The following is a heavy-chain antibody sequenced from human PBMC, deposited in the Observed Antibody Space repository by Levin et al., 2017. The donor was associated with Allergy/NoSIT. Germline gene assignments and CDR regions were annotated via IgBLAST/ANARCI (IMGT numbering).Heavy chain of an antibody. CDR2: MNPNSGNT. CDR3: ARGPPCSGGSCYFLLNY. J-gene: IGHJ4*02. V-gene: IGHV1-8*01. CDR1: GYTFTSYD. D-gene: IGHD2-15*01. Sequence: ASVKVSCKASGYTFTSYDINWVRQATGQGLEWMGWMNPNSGNTGYAQKFQGRVTMTRNTSISTAYMELSSLRSEDTAVYYCARGPPCSGGSCYFLLNYWGQGTLVTVSS.